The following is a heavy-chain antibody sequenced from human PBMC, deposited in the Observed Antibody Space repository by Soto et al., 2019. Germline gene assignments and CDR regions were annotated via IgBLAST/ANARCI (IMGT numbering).Heavy chain of an antibody. Sequence: QVQLQESGPGLVKPSETLSLTCXVSXXXXXXXXXXXXXXXXGKGLEWIGYIYYSGSTNYNPSLXXXXTXXXXXXXXXXSXXXXXXXAXDTAVXYXXXRYGSAFDIWGQGTMVTVSS. CDR3: XXRYGSAFDI. D-gene: IGHD3-10*01. CDR1: XXXXXXXX. J-gene: IGHJ3*02. V-gene: IGHV4-59*01. CDR2: IYYSGST.